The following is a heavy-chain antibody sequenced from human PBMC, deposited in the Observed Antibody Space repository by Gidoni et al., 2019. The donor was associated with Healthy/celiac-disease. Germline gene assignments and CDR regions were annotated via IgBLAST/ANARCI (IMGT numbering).Heavy chain of an antibody. CDR1: GGSISSSSYY. CDR3: VSGYSYGYLDY. V-gene: IGHV4-39*01. Sequence: QLPLQESGTGLVKPSETLSLTCTVSGGSISSSSYYWGWIRQPPGKGLEWIGSIYYSGSTYYNPALKSRVTISVDTSKNQFALKLSSVTAADTAVYYCVSGYSYGYLDYWGQGTLVTVSS. CDR2: IYYSGST. J-gene: IGHJ4*02. D-gene: IGHD5-18*01.